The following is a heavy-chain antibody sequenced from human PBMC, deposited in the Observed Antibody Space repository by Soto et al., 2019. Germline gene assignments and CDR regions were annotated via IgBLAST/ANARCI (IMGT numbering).Heavy chain of an antibody. V-gene: IGHV4-59*08. CDR3: VRQGIGVLHGLVDV. CDR2: FRSGGGT. D-gene: IGHD3-10*01. J-gene: IGHJ6*02. CDR1: GDSISTYN. Sequence: QVQLQESGPGLVKPSETLSLTCTVSGDSISTYNLAWIRQPPGKGLEWIGYFRSGGGTSYNPSLKGRVAIPADTSMKQFSLRLSSVTAADTAVYYCVRQGIGVLHGLVDVWGQGTTVTVSS.